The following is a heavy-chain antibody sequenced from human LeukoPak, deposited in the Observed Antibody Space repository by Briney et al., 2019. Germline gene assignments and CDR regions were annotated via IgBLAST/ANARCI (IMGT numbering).Heavy chain of an antibody. V-gene: IGHV4-4*02. Sequence: PSETLSLTCAVSGGSISSSNWWSWVRQPPGKGLEWIGEIYHSGSTNYNPSLKSRITISLDTSKNQFSLQLSSVTAADTAVYYCARSLDLGAFDIWGQGTMVTVSS. CDR1: GGSISSSNW. CDR2: IYHSGST. CDR3: ARSLDLGAFDI. J-gene: IGHJ3*02.